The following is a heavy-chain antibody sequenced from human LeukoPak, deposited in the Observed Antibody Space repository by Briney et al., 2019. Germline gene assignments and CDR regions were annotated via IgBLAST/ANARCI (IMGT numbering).Heavy chain of an antibody. J-gene: IGHJ4*02. CDR2: FDPEDGET. Sequence: GASVKVSCKVSGYTLTELSMHWVRQAPGKGLEWMGGFDPEDGETIYAQKFQGRATMTEDTSTDTAYMELSSLGSEDTAVYYCATGDTVRHLPFDYWGQGTLVTVSS. V-gene: IGHV1-24*01. CDR3: ATGDTVRHLPFDY. CDR1: GYTLTELS. D-gene: IGHD3-10*01.